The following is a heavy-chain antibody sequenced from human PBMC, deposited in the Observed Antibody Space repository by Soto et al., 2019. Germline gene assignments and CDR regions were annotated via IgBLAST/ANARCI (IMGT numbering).Heavy chain of an antibody. D-gene: IGHD6-19*01. CDR3: ARVRAVAGTGYFDY. Sequence: EVQLVESGGGLVQPGGSLRLSCAASGFTFSDHYLDWVRQAPGKGLEWVGRSRNKANRYTTDYAASVKGRFTISRDDSKNSLYLQLHSLKTEDTAVYYCARVRAVAGTGYFDYWGQGTLVTVSS. CDR2: SRNKANRYTT. V-gene: IGHV3-72*01. CDR1: GFTFSDHY. J-gene: IGHJ4*02.